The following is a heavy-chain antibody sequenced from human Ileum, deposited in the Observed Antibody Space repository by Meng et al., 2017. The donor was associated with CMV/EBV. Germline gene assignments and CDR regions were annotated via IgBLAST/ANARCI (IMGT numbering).Heavy chain of an antibody. CDR1: GFPFRSHS. CDR3: ARVVYSSGTGSRYFDY. CDR2: ISSGGST. Sequence: SGFPFRSHSLTWVRQAPGKGLEWVSVISSGGSTYYADSVKGRFTISRDDSRNTLYLQMNSLRDEDTAVYYCARVVYSSGTGSRYFDYWGQGTLVTVSS. D-gene: IGHD6-19*01. J-gene: IGHJ4*02. V-gene: IGHV3-53*01.